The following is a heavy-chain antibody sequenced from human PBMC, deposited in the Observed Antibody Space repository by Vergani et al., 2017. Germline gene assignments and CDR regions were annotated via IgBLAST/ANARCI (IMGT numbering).Heavy chain of an antibody. CDR2: ISYDGSNK. CDR1: GGSFSGYY. J-gene: IGHJ4*02. D-gene: IGHD5-12*01. Sequence: QVQLQQWGAGLLKPSETLSLTCAVYGGSFSGYYWSWIRQAPGKGLEWVAVISYDGSNKYYADYVKGRFTISRDNSNDTLYLQMNRLRAEDTAVYYCSSDGGYSGYDFDYFDYWGQGTLVTVSS. V-gene: IGHV3-30-3*01. CDR3: SSDGGYSGYDFDYFDY.